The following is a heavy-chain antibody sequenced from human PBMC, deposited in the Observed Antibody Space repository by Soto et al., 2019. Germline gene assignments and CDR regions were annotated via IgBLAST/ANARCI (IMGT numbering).Heavy chain of an antibody. J-gene: IGHJ4*02. CDR1: GFTFSNYG. V-gene: IGHV3-23*01. Sequence: EVQLLESGGGFVQPGRSLRLSFVDSGFTFSNYGMEWVRQAPGEGLEWGSGIDGTGGSTYYAVSVKGRFTISRDNSKNTLYLQMNSLRTEDTAIYYCAGGLDYWGQGTLVTVSS. CDR3: AGGLDY. CDR2: IDGTGGST.